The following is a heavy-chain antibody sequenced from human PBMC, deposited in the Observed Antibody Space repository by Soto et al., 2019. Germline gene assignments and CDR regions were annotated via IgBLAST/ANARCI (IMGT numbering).Heavy chain of an antibody. CDR2: ISGSGGST. J-gene: IGHJ4*02. D-gene: IGHD3-22*01. CDR1: GFTFSSYA. CDR3: AKASSSGYYSSLDN. Sequence: GGSLRLSCSASGFTFSSYAMSWVRQAPGKGLEWVSAISGSGGSTYYADSVKGRLTISRDNSKNTLYLQMNSLRAEETAVYFCAKASSSGYYSSLDNWGQGTLVTVSS. V-gene: IGHV3-23*01.